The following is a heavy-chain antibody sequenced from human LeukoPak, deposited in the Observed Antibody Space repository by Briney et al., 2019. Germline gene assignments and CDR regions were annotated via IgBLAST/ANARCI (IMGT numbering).Heavy chain of an antibody. CDR3: ARVPGLQSLVMGY. J-gene: IGHJ4*02. CDR1: GYTFTSYA. D-gene: IGHD5-24*01. V-gene: IGHV1-18*01. CDR2: ISAYNGNT. Sequence: ASVKVSCKASGYTFTSYAMNWVRQAPGQGLEWMGWISAYNGNTNHAQKLQGRVTMTTDTSTSTAYMELRSLRSDDTAVYYCARVPGLQSLVMGYWGQGTLVTVSS.